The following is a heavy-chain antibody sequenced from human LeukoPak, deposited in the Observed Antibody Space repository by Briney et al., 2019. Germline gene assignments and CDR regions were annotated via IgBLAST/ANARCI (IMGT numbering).Heavy chain of an antibody. CDR1: GFTFSTYW. Sequence: AGGSLRLSCAASGFTFSTYWMSWVRQAPGKGLEWVSNIKQDGSEKYYVDSVKGRFTISRDNAKNSMYLQMNRLRAEDTGVYYCAREGRYFDWFNAFDIWGQGTMVTVSS. CDR3: AREGRYFDWFNAFDI. CDR2: IKQDGSEK. D-gene: IGHD3-9*01. J-gene: IGHJ3*02. V-gene: IGHV3-7*01.